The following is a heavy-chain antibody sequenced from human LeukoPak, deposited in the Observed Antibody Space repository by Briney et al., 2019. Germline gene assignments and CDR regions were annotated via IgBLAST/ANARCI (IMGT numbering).Heavy chain of an antibody. Sequence: GGSLRLSCAASGFTFSSYEMNWVRQAPGKGLEWVSYISSSGSTIYYADSVKGRFTISRDNSENSLYLQMNSLRAEDTAVYYCARWERREIYGMDVWGKGTTVTVSS. CDR3: ARWERREIYGMDV. CDR1: GFTFSSYE. V-gene: IGHV3-48*03. J-gene: IGHJ6*04. CDR2: ISSSGSTI. D-gene: IGHD1-26*01.